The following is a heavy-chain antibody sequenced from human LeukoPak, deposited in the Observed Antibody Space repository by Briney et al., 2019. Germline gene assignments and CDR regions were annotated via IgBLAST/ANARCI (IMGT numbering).Heavy chain of an antibody. CDR3: ARDQGYSSSWYYNFDY. Sequence: PSETLSLTCTVSGGSISSYYWSWIRQPAGKGLEWIGRIYTSGSTNYNPSLKSRVTMSVDTSKNQFSLKLSSVTAADTAVYYSARDQGYSSSWYYNFDYWGQGTLVTVSS. D-gene: IGHD6-13*01. V-gene: IGHV4-4*07. CDR2: IYTSGST. CDR1: GGSISSYY. J-gene: IGHJ4*02.